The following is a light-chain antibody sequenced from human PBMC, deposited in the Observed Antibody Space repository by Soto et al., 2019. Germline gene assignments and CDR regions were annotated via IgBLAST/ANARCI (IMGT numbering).Light chain of an antibody. J-gene: IGLJ2*01. CDR1: SGYSTYK. CDR2: VGTGGIVG. CDR3: GADHGSGSNFFVV. V-gene: IGLV9-49*01. Sequence: QLVLTQPPSASASLGASVTLTCTLSSGYSTYKVDWYQQRPGKGPRFVMRVGTGGIVGSKGDGIPDRFSVLGSGLNRYLTIKNIQEEDESDYHCGADHGSGSNFFVVFGGGTKLTVL.